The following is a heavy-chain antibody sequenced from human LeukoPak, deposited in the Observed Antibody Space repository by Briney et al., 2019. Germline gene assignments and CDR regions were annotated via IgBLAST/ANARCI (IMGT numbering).Heavy chain of an antibody. D-gene: IGHD3-22*01. J-gene: IGHJ4*02. Sequence: SVTVSCKASGGTFSSYAISWVRQAPGQGLEWMGRIIPILGIANYAQKFQGRVTITADKSTSTAYMELSSLRSEDTAVYYCARDSAQYYYDSGGYSRYWGQGTLVTVSS. CDR2: IIPILGIA. V-gene: IGHV1-69*04. CDR3: ARDSAQYYYDSGGYSRY. CDR1: GGTFSSYA.